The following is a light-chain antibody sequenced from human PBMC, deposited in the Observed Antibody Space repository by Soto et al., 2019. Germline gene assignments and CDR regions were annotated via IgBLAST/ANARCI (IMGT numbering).Light chain of an antibody. CDR1: QSVTDNY. CDR2: GAS. J-gene: IGKJ3*01. Sequence: EIVMTQSPGTLSSSPGGRATLSCRASQSVTDNYLAWYQQKPGQAPRLLIYGASSRATGIPDRFSGSGSGTDFTLTISRLEPEDFAVYYCQQYGSSLFTFGPGTKVDI. CDR3: QQYGSSLFT. V-gene: IGKV3-20*01.